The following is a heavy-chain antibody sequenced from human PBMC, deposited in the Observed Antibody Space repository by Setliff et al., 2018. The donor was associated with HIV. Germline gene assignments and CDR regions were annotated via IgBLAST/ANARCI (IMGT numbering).Heavy chain of an antibody. CDR2: IDGSGDT. D-gene: IGHD2-15*01. V-gene: IGHV4-59*11. CDR3: AAATTLLSPRA. CDR1: GGSTKNHY. J-gene: IGHJ5*02. Sequence: SETLSLTCSVSGGSTKNHYWSWIRQPPGKRLEWIGNIDGSGDTNYNPSLKSRVFISVDTARDQVSLQLTSVTAADTAVYYCAAATTLLSPRAWGQGTLVTVS.